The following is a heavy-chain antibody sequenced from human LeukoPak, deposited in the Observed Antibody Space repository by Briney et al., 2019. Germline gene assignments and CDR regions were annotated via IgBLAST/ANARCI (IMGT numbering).Heavy chain of an antibody. V-gene: IGHV1-18*04. CDR1: GYTFTGYY. J-gene: IGHJ3*02. CDR3: ARYIAAPPNDAFDI. D-gene: IGHD6-13*01. CDR2: ISAYNGNT. Sequence: GASVKVSCKASGYTFTGYYMHWVRQAPGQGLEWMGWISAYNGNTNYAQKLQGRVTMTTDTSTSTAYMELRSLRSDDTAVYYCARYIAAPPNDAFDIWGQGTMVTVSS.